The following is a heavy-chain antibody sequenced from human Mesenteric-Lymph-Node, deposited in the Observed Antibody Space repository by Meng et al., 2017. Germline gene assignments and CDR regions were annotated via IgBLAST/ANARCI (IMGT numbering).Heavy chain of an antibody. V-gene: IGHV3-30*01. J-gene: IGHJ4*02. CDR3: AREDIVVVVAASEYYFDY. CDR2: ISYDGSNK. Sequence: GGSLRLSCAASGFTFSSYAMHWVRQAPGKGLEWVAVISYDGSNKYYADSVKGRFTISRDNSKNTLYLQMNSLRAEDTAVHYCAREDIVVVVAASEYYFDYWGQGTLVTVSS. D-gene: IGHD2-15*01. CDR1: GFTFSSYA.